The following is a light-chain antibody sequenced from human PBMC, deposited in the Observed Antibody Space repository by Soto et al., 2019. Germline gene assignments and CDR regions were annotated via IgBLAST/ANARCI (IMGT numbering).Light chain of an antibody. CDR2: ASS. CDR1: QSINTY. Sequence: DIQMTQSPSSLSASVGDRVTITCRASQSINTYLNWYQQKPGKAPKLLSYASSSLQSGVPSRFSDSGSGTDFTLTIGSLQPEDFATYYCQESYSHSRTFGPGTKVDI. J-gene: IGKJ3*01. V-gene: IGKV1-39*01. CDR3: QESYSHSRT.